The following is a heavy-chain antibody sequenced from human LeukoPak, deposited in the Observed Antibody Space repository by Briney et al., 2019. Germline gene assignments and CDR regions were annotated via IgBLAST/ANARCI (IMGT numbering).Heavy chain of an antibody. CDR3: ARDVGWNEYYYYYYYMDV. D-gene: IGHD1-1*01. CDR1: VYTFTGYY. Sequence: ASVTVSFTASVYTFTGYYMHWVRQAPGQGLEWMGWINPNSGGTNYAQKFQGRVTMTRDTSISTAYMELSRLRSDDTAVYYCARDVGWNEYYYYYYYMDVWGKGTTVTVSS. CDR2: INPNSGGT. V-gene: IGHV1-2*02. J-gene: IGHJ6*03.